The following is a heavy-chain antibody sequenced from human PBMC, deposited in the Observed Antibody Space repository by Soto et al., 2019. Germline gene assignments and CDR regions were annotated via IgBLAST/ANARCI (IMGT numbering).Heavy chain of an antibody. D-gene: IGHD3-10*01. CDR1: CGFINSCGYY. J-gene: IGHJ4*02. CDR3: ARGITMVRGVIHTPYFDY. V-gene: IGHV4-31*03. CDR2: IYNSGST. Sequence: SETLSLTCTVSCGFINSCGYYWGWIRQAPGKGLEWIGYIYNSGSTYYNPSLKSRVTISVDTSKNQFSLKLSSVTAADTAVYCCARGITMVRGVIHTPYFDYWGQGTLVTVSS.